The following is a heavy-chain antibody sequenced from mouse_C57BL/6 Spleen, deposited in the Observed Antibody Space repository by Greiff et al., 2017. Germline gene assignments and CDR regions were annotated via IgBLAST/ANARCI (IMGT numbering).Heavy chain of an antibody. CDR1: GYTFTDYY. Sequence: EVQLQQSGPELVKPGASVKISCKASGYTFTDYYMNWVKQSHGKSLEWIGDINPNNGGTSYNQKFKGKATLTVDKSSSTAYMELRSLTSEDSAVYYCARSYGSSYGDWYFDVWGTGTTVTVSS. CDR3: ARSYGSSYGDWYFDV. D-gene: IGHD1-1*01. J-gene: IGHJ1*03. V-gene: IGHV1-26*01. CDR2: INPNNGGT.